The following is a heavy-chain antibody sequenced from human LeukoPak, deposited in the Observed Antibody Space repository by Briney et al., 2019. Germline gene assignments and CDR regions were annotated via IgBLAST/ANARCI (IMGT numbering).Heavy chain of an antibody. CDR1: GFTFSSYE. CDR2: ISSSGSTI. V-gene: IGHV3-48*03. CDR3: ARDLIRGSFDY. Sequence: PGGSLRLSCAASGFTFSSYEMNLVRQAPGKGLEWVSYISSSGSTIYYADSVKGRFTISRDNAKNSLYLQMNSLRAEDTAVYYCARDLIRGSFDYWGQGILVTVSS. J-gene: IGHJ4*02. D-gene: IGHD1-26*01.